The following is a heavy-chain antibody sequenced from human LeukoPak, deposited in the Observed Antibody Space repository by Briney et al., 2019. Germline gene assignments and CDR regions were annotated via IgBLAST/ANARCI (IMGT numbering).Heavy chain of an antibody. V-gene: IGHV3-49*03. CDR2: IRSKAYGGTT. D-gene: IGHD3-10*01. CDR3: TRDKLLWFGELLGTFDP. Sequence: GGSLRLSCTASGFTFGDYAMSWFRQAPGKGLEWVGFIRSKAYGGTTEYAASVKGRFTISRDDSKSIAYLRMNSLKTEDTAVYYCTRDKLLWFGELLGTFDPWGQGTLVTVSS. J-gene: IGHJ5*02. CDR1: GFTFGDYA.